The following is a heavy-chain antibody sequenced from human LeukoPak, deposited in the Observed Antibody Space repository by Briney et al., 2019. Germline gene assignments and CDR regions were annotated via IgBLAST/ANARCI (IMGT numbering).Heavy chain of an antibody. J-gene: IGHJ4*02. Sequence: ETLSLTCTVSGCSISTYHWSWIRQPPGKGLEWIGYIYNSGRTNYNPSLKSRVTISVDTSKNQFSLRLRSVTAADTAVYYCARTVGANWDLFDYWGQGTLVTVSS. CDR1: GCSISTYH. D-gene: IGHD7-27*01. V-gene: IGHV4-59*01. CDR3: ARTVGANWDLFDY. CDR2: IYNSGRT.